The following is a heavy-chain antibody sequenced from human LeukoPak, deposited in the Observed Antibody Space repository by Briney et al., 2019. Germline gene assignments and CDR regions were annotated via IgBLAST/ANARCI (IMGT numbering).Heavy chain of an antibody. CDR3: ARGAVKYQLLSGGMDV. CDR2: ISHDASKE. CDR1: GFTSRTYG. V-gene: IGHV3-30*03. D-gene: IGHD3-22*01. J-gene: IGHJ6*02. Sequence: PGGSLRLSCAVSGFTSRTYGIHWVRQAPGKGPEWVAVISHDASKEQYADFVKGRFTISRDSLKNTLYLQMSSLRPEDTAVYYCARGAVKYQLLSGGMDVWGQGTTVTVSS.